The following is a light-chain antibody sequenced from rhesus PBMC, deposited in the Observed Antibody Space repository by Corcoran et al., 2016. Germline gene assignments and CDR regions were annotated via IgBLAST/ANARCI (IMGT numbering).Light chain of an antibody. J-gene: IGKJ1*01. CDR1: PSASNK. V-gene: IGKV3-31*02. CDR3: PETSNLSA. Sequence: EIVMTQSPATLSLSPGGTATISCRTSPSASNKLAWYRQKPGQAPSLPMSGAPTRATGIPDRFSGSGSGTDFPLTINVLGPEDVAIYYFPETSNLSAFGQGAKVEIK. CDR2: GAP.